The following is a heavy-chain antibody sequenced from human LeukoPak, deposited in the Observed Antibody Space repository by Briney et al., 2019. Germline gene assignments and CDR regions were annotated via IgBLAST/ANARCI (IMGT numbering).Heavy chain of an antibody. Sequence: PGGSLRLSCAASGFTFTNFEMNWDRQAPGKGLEWVSYTSYSGSTTSYADSVKGRFTISTDNAKNSLYLQMNSLRAEDTAVYYCARAGPPAFDPWGQGTLVTVSS. CDR1: GFTFTNFE. CDR2: TSYSGSTT. CDR3: ARAGPPAFDP. J-gene: IGHJ5*02. V-gene: IGHV3-48*03.